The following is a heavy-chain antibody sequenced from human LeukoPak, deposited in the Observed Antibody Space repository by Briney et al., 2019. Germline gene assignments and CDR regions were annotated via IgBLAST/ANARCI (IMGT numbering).Heavy chain of an antibody. J-gene: IGHJ6*03. V-gene: IGHV3-73*01. Sequence: GGSLKLSCAASGFTFSGSAMHWVRQASGKGLEWVGRIRSKANSCATVYAASVKGRFTISRDDSKNTAYLQMNSLKTEDTAVYYCTRSGCTNGVCQDYYYYYYMDVWGKGTTVTVSS. CDR2: IRSKANSCAT. CDR1: GFTFSGSA. D-gene: IGHD2-8*01. CDR3: TRSGCTNGVCQDYYYYYYMDV.